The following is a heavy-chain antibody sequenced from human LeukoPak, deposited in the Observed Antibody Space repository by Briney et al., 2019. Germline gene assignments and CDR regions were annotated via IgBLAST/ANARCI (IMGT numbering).Heavy chain of an antibody. D-gene: IGHD2-21*02. Sequence: SETLSLTCTVSGGSISSYYWSWIRQPPGKGLEWIGYIYYSGSTNYNPSLKSRVTISVDTSKNQFSLKLSSVTAADTAVYYCATEYCGADCYSDSWGQGTLVTVSS. CDR3: ATEYCGADCYSDS. J-gene: IGHJ4*02. V-gene: IGHV4-59*01. CDR1: GGSISSYY. CDR2: IYYSGST.